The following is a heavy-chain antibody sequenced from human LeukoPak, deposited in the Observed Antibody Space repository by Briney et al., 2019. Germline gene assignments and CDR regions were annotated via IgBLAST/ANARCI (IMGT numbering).Heavy chain of an antibody. Sequence: GESLKISCKGSGYNFTNYWIGWVRQMPEKGLEWMGIIYPGDSDTTYSPSFQGQVTISVGKSISTAYLQWNSLKASDTAMYYCARHGASSDFYYYFYPMDVWGQGTTVAVSS. D-gene: IGHD3-22*01. CDR1: GYNFTNYW. J-gene: IGHJ6*02. CDR3: ARHGASSDFYYYFYPMDV. V-gene: IGHV5-51*01. CDR2: IYPGDSDT.